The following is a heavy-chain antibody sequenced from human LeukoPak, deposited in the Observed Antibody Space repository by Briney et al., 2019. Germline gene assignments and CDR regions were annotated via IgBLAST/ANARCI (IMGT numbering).Heavy chain of an antibody. CDR2: FNPGNGDT. D-gene: IGHD1-20*01. V-gene: IGHV1-3*01. CDR3: SRDRWHCPVNCDSVYYYSLDV. J-gene: IGHJ6*02. CDR1: GYIFTNYA. Sequence: GASVTVSCTASGYIFTNYAVQWVRQAPGQRLEWLGWFNPGNGDTRYSQKFQGRVTITSDTSATTAYMELNSLTAEDTAVYYCSRDRWHCPVNCDSVYYYSLDVRGQGTTVTVSS.